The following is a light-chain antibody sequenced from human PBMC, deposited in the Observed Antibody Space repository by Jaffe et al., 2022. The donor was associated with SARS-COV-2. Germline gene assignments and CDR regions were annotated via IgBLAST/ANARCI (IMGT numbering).Light chain of an antibody. J-gene: IGKJ3*01. CDR1: QSITTY. CDR2: DAS. V-gene: IGKV3-11*01. CDR3: QQRSNWPRT. Sequence: EIVLTQSPATLSLSPGERATLSCRASQSITTYLAWYQQKPGQAPRLLIYDASNRATGIPARFSGSGSGTDFTLTISGLEPEDFAVYFCQQRSNWPRTFGPGTKVDIK.